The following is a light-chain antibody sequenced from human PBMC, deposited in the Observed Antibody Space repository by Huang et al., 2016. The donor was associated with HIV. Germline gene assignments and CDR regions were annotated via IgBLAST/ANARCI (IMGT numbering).Light chain of an antibody. CDR2: TAS. V-gene: IGKV1-39*01. CDR3: LQSYSMFRT. Sequence: EIQMTQSLSSLSASVGDTVTITCRASQNFDIYLNWYQQRPGKAPKLLIYTASSLQTGVPSRFSGSGSGTDFTLTIDSLQPEDFATYYCLQSYSMFRTFGQGTKLDFK. J-gene: IGKJ2*01. CDR1: QNFDIY.